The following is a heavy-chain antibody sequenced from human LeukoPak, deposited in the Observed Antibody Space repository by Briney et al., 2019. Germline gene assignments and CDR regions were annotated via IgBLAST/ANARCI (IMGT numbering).Heavy chain of an antibody. V-gene: IGHV3-33*01. CDR2: IWYDGSEK. CDR1: GFTFSNYA. D-gene: IGHD6-19*01. Sequence: GGSLRLSCAASGFTFSNYAIHWVRQAPGKGMQWVALIWYDGSEKFYADSVKGRFTISRDNSKNTLYLQMNSLRAADTAVYYCARGRSSGWPYYFDYWGQGTLVTVSS. CDR3: ARGRSSGWPYYFDY. J-gene: IGHJ4*02.